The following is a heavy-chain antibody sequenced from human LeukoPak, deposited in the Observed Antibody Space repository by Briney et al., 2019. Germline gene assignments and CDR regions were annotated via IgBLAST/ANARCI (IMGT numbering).Heavy chain of an antibody. Sequence: GGSLRLSCAASGFTFSSYWMTWVRQAPGKGLESVAKVNEDGSQQYYVDSVKGRFTISRDNAKKSLYLQMNSLRADDTAFYYCARKGSYFDYWGREPWSPSPQ. CDR3: ARKGSYFDY. CDR1: GFTFSSYW. V-gene: IGHV3-7*03. CDR2: VNEDGSQQ. J-gene: IGHJ4*02.